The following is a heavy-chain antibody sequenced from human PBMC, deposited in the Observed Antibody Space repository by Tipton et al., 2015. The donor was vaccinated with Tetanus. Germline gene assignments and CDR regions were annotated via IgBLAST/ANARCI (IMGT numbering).Heavy chain of an antibody. CDR1: GGSFHSLS. Sequence: QSGAEVKRPGSSMRVSCKASGGSFHSLSINWVRQAPGQGLEWMGGIIPASGATNYAHKFQGRVTMTAEASTTTVHMELSNLRSDGTAVYYCARDQLDYWGQGTLVIVSS. D-gene: IGHD2-2*01. CDR2: IIPASGAT. CDR3: ARDQLDY. J-gene: IGHJ4*02. V-gene: IGHV1-69*13.